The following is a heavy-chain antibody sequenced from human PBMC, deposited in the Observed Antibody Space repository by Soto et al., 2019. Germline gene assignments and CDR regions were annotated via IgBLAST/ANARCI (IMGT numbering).Heavy chain of an antibody. D-gene: IGHD3-3*01. V-gene: IGHV3-30*03. CDR3: ARGVDCPDY. CDR1: GFTFSSYG. CDR2: ISYDGSNK. Sequence: QVQLVESGGGVVQPGRSLRLSCAASGFTFSSYGMHWVRQAPGKGLEWVAVISYDGSNKYYADSVKGRFTISRDNSKNTLYLQMNSLRAEDTAVYYCARGVDCPDYWGQGTLVTVSS. J-gene: IGHJ4*02.